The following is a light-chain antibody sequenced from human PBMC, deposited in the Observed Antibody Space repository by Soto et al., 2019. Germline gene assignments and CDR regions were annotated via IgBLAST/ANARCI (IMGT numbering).Light chain of an antibody. CDR2: EVS. V-gene: IGLV2-14*01. CDR1: SSDVGGYND. J-gene: IGLJ1*01. Sequence: QSALTQPASVSGSPGQSITISCTGTSSDVGGYNDVSWYQQHPGKAPKLMIYEVSNRPSGVSNRFSGSKSANTASLTISGLQAEDEADYYCSSYTSSSTYVFGTGTKVTVL. CDR3: SSYTSSSTYV.